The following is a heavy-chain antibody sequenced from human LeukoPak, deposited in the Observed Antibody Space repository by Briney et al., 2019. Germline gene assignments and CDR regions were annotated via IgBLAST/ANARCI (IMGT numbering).Heavy chain of an antibody. D-gene: IGHD2-15*01. Sequence: ASVKVSCKASGYTFTGDYMHWVRQAPGQGLEWMGWINPNSGGTNYAQKFQGRVTMTRDTSISTAYMGLSSLRADDTAVYYCARGVDYYYYYMDLWGKGTTVTISS. CDR3: ARGVDYYYYYMDL. V-gene: IGHV1-2*02. CDR1: GYTFTGDY. J-gene: IGHJ6*03. CDR2: INPNSGGT.